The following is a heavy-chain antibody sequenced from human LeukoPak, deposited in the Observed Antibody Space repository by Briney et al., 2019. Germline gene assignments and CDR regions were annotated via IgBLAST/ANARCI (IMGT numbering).Heavy chain of an antibody. CDR2: ISYDGSNK. CDR3: AREYYYDSSGYTPRGNVDY. Sequence: GGSLRLSCAASGFTFSNYGIHWVRQAPGKGLEWVAVISYDGSNKYYADSVKGRFTISRDNSKNTLYLQMNSLRAEDTAVYYCAREYYYDSSGYTPRGNVDYWGQGTLVTVSS. D-gene: IGHD3-22*01. CDR1: GFTFSNYG. V-gene: IGHV3-30*03. J-gene: IGHJ4*02.